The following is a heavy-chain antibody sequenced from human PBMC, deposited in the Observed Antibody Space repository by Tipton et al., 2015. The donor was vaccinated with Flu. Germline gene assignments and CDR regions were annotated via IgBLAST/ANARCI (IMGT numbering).Heavy chain of an antibody. CDR2: ISAYNGNT. CDR1: GYTVTNYG. Sequence: QLVQSGAEVKKPGASVKVSCKASGYTVTNYGFSWVRQAPGQGLEWVGWISAYNGNTNYAQKLHDRVTMTTDTSTNTAYMELRNLRSDDTAVSFCARAGWGWELRPIDYWGQGTLVTVSS. CDR3: ARAGWGWELRPIDY. J-gene: IGHJ4*02. D-gene: IGHD1-26*01. V-gene: IGHV1-18*04.